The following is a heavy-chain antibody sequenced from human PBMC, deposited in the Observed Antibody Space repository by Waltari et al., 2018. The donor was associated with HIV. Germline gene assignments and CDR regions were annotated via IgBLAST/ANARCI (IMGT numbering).Heavy chain of an antibody. D-gene: IGHD1-7*01. Sequence: QVQLVQSGAEVKKPGASVKVSCKASGYTFTGYSMHWVRQAPGQGLEWMRWMNPNSSGTNYAQKFQGRDTMPRDTSISTAYMELSRMRSDDTAVYYCARDRARTTDYDYYGMDVWGQGTTVTVSS. V-gene: IGHV1-2*02. J-gene: IGHJ6*02. CDR2: MNPNSSGT. CDR1: GYTFTGYS. CDR3: ARDRARTTDYDYYGMDV.